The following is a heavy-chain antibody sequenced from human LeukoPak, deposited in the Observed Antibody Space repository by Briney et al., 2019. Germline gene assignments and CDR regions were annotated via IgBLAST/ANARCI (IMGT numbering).Heavy chain of an antibody. J-gene: IGHJ4*02. V-gene: IGHV4-59*11. CDR3: ARDGYGPTDY. CDR2: IYHNGDT. D-gene: IGHD3-10*01. CDR1: GGSFTGPY. Sequence: SETLSLTCTVSGGSFTGPYWSWIRQTPGKGLEWIGYIYHNGDTRYNPSLKSRLTMPVDTSKNQLSLKLNAVTPADTAVYYCARDGYGPTDYWGKGSLVTVSS.